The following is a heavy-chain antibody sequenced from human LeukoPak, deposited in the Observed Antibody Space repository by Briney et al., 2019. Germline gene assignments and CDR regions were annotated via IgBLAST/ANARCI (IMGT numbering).Heavy chain of an antibody. CDR2: ISGSGGST. Sequence: GGSLRLSCVVSGFTFSIYGMNWVRQAPGKGLEWVSAISGSGGSTYYADSVKGRFTISRDNSKNTLYLQMNSLRAEDTAVYYCAKDLVVGATTGFDYWGQGTLVTVSS. J-gene: IGHJ4*02. D-gene: IGHD1-26*01. CDR3: AKDLVVGATTGFDY. CDR1: GFTFSIYG. V-gene: IGHV3-23*01.